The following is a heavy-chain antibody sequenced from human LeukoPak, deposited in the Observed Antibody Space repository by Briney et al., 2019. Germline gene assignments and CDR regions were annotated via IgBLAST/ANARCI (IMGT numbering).Heavy chain of an antibody. Sequence: GSSVKVSCEASGGTFSSYAISWVRQAPGQGLEWMGGIIPIFGTANYAQKFQGRVTITTDESTSTAYMELSSLRSEDTAVYYCARVSGSQTYYYYYMDVWGKGTTVTVSS. V-gene: IGHV1-69*05. J-gene: IGHJ6*03. CDR1: GGTFSSYA. CDR2: IIPIFGTA. CDR3: ARVSGSQTYYYYYMDV. D-gene: IGHD1-26*01.